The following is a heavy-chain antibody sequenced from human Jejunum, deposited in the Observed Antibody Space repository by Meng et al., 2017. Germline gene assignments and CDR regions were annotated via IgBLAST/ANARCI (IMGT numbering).Heavy chain of an antibody. V-gene: IGHV3-74*01. CDR3: ASGEGDSRYYFDY. D-gene: IGHD3-22*01. CDR2: IKGDGYST. Sequence: GGSLRLSCAASGFHFSNYWMHWVRQVPGKGLVWVSRIKGDGYSTSYADSVKGRFTISRDNPKSTLYLQMNSLRAEDTAVYYCASGEGDSRYYFDYWGQVSLVTVSS. CDR1: GFHFSNYW. J-gene: IGHJ4*02.